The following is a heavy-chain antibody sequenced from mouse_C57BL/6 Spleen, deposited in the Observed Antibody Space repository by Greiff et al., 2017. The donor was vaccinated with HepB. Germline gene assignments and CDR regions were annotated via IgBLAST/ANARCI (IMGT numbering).Heavy chain of an antibody. J-gene: IGHJ4*01. D-gene: IGHD2-5*01. CDR1: GYTFTSYW. V-gene: IGHV1-64*01. CDR2: IHPNSGST. CDR3: ARSGYSKGYYAMDY. Sequence: VQLQQSGAELVKPGASVKLSCKASGYTFTSYWMHWVKQRPGQGLEWIGMIHPNSGSTNYNEKFKSKATLTVDKSSSTAYMQLSSLTSEDSAVYYCARSGYSKGYYAMDYWGQGTSVTVSS.